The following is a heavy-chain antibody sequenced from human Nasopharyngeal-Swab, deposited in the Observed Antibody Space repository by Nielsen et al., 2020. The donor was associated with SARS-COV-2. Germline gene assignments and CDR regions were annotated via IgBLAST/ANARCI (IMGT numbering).Heavy chain of an antibody. J-gene: IGHJ4*02. Sequence: SETLSLTCTVSGDSMSSYYWSWIRQPPGKGPEWIGYIYYSGSTNYNPSLKSQVTISIDTSKNQFSLNLSSVTAADTAVYYCARLAYGSGTYSWDYWGQGTLVTVSS. D-gene: IGHD3-10*01. CDR3: ARLAYGSGTYSWDY. CDR1: GDSMSSYY. CDR2: IYYSGST. V-gene: IGHV4-59*01.